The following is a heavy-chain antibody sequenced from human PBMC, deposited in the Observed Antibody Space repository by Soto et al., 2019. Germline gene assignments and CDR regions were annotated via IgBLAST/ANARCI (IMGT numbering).Heavy chain of an antibody. CDR3: AKVPDTTVVTPEGYWFDP. J-gene: IGHJ5*02. Sequence: EVQLLESGGGLVQPGGSLRLSCAASGFTFSSYAMSWVRQAPGKGLEWVSAISGSGGSTYYADSVKGRFTISRDNSKNTLYLQMNSLRAEDTAVYYCAKVPDTTVVTPEGYWFDPWGQGTLVTVSS. V-gene: IGHV3-23*01. CDR2: ISGSGGST. D-gene: IGHD4-17*01. CDR1: GFTFSSYA.